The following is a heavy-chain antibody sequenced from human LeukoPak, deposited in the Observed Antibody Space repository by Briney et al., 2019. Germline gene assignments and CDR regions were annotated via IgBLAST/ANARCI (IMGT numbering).Heavy chain of an antibody. CDR3: ARVPLRFLEPFDY. CDR1: GGSVSGYY. J-gene: IGHJ4*02. CDR2: ISHRGRT. D-gene: IGHD3-3*01. Sequence: PSETLSLTCAVYGGSVSGYYWSWIRQPPEKGLEWIGEISHRGRTHYTPSLQSRVTMSVDMSKNQFALNLNSVTAADTAVYYCARVPLRFLEPFDYWGQGILVTVSS. V-gene: IGHV4-34*01.